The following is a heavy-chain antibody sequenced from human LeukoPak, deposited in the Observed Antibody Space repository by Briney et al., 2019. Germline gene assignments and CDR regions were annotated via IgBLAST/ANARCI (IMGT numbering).Heavy chain of an antibody. CDR3: ARLAPALGSSSSQPFDY. CDR2: IYPGDSDT. Sequence: GESLKISCKGSGYSFTSYWIGWVRQMPGKGLEWMGIIYPGDSDTRYSPSFQGQVTISADKSISTAYLQWSSLKASDTAMYYCARLAPALGSSSSQPFDYWGQGTLVTVSS. CDR1: GYSFTSYW. J-gene: IGHJ4*02. V-gene: IGHV5-51*01. D-gene: IGHD6-6*01.